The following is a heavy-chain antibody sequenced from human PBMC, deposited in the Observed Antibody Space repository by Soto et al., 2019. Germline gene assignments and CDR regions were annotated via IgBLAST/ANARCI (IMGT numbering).Heavy chain of an antibody. CDR1: GFSLTSNDVG. Sequence: SGPTLVNPTQTLTLTCTFSGFSLTSNDVGVGWIRQPPGKALEWLALIYWDDDKRYSPSLKSRLTITKDASKNQVVLRMTNMDPVDTATYYCAHSRYSRSSFDYWGQGTLVTVSS. CDR2: IYWDDDK. CDR3: AHSRYSRSSFDY. V-gene: IGHV2-5*02. J-gene: IGHJ4*02. D-gene: IGHD6-6*01.